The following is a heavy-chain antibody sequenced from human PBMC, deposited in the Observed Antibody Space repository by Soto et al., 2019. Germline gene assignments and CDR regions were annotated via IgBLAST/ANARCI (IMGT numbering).Heavy chain of an antibody. J-gene: IGHJ6*02. V-gene: IGHV3-20*04. CDR1: GFSLGDYG. CDR2: ITWKGDTV. CDR3: VRDKVEGRSYMSFKHGMDV. Sequence: GGSLRLSCVASGFSLGDYGMNWVRQGPGKGLEWVASITWKGDTVGYEESVRGRFTISRDNAKEALYLQMDSLTPEDTALYYCVRDKVEGRSYMSFKHGMDVWGRGTTVTVSS. D-gene: IGHD1-26*01.